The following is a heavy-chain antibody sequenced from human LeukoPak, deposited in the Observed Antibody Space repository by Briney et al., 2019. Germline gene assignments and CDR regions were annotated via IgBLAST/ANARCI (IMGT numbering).Heavy chain of an antibody. CDR1: GGTFSSYA. V-gene: IGHV1-69*05. CDR3: ARGDYGDYLALGY. CDR2: IIPIFGTA. Sequence: ASVKVSCKASGGTFSSYAISWVRQAPGQGLEWMGGIIPIFGTANYAQKFQGRVTITTDESTSTAYMELSSLRSEDTAVYYCARGDYGDYLALGYWGQGTLVTVSS. J-gene: IGHJ4*02. D-gene: IGHD4-17*01.